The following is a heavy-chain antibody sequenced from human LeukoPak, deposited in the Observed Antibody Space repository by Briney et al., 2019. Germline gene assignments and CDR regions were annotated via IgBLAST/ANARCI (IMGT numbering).Heavy chain of an antibody. J-gene: IGHJ5*02. CDR2: ISAYNGNT. D-gene: IGHD2-2*01. CDR3: ARGHTYCSSTSCYQSWFDP. Sequence: ASVKVSCKASGYTFTSYGISWVRQAPGQGLEWMGWISAYNGNTNYAQKLQGRVTMTTDTSTSTAYMELRSLRSDDTAVYYCARGHTYCSSTSCYQSWFDPWGQGTLVTVSS. CDR1: GYTFTSYG. V-gene: IGHV1-18*01.